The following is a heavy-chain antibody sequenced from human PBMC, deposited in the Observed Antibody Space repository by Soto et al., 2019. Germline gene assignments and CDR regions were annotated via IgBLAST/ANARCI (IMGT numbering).Heavy chain of an antibody. D-gene: IGHD2-2*01. J-gene: IGHJ6*02. CDR2: IYYSGST. CDR1: GGSISSGDYY. V-gene: IGHV4-39*01. Sequence: SETLSLTCTVSGGSISSGDYYWSWIRQPPGKGLEWIGSIYYSGSTYYNPSLKSRVTISVDTSKNQFSLKLSSVTAADTAVYYCARSLGYCSSTSCPAVMDYYYYYGMDVWGQGTTVTVSS. CDR3: ARSLGYCSSTSCPAVMDYYYYYGMDV.